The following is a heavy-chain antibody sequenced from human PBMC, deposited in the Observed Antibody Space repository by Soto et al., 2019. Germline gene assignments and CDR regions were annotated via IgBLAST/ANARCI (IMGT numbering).Heavy chain of an antibody. D-gene: IGHD4-17*01. V-gene: IGHV4-28*01. CDR2: IYYSGST. J-gene: IGHJ6*02. CDR3: ARNIGYGMFGMDV. CDR1: GYSISSSNW. Sequence: SETLSLTCAVSGYSISSSNWWGWIRQPPGKGLEWIGYIYYSGSTYYNPSLKSRVTMSVDTSKNQFSLKLSSVTAVDTAVYYCARNIGYGMFGMDVWGQGTTVTSP.